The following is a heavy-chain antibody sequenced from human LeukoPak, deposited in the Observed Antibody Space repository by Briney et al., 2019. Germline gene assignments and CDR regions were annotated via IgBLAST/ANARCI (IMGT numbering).Heavy chain of an antibody. CDR1: GFTFSSYA. CDR3: AHLHHWFGNDY. D-gene: IGHD3-10*01. J-gene: IGHJ4*02. V-gene: IGHV3-23*01. CDR2: ISGSGGST. Sequence: GGSLRLSCAASGFTFSSYAMSWVRQAPGKGLEWVSAISGSGGSTYYADSVKGRFTISRDNSKSSLYLQMDSLRAEDTAVYYCAHLHHWFGNDYWGQGTLVTVSS.